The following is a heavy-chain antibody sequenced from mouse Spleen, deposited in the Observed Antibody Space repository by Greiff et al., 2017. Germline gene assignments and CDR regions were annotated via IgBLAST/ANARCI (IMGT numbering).Heavy chain of an antibody. D-gene: IGHD1-1*01. CDR1: GFTFSSYA. CDR2: ISSGGSYT. CDR3: AREMLTTVVAYYFDY. Sequence: EVKLVESGGGLVKPGGSLKLSCAASGFTFSSYAMSWVRQTPEKRLEWVATISSGGSYTYYPDSVKGRFTISRDNAKNTLYLQMSSLRSEDTAMYYCAREMLTTVVAYYFDYWGQGTTLTVSS. J-gene: IGHJ2*01. V-gene: IGHV5-9-1*01.